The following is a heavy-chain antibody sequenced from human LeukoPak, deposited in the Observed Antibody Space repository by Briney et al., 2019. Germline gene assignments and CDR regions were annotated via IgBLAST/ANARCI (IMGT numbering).Heavy chain of an antibody. V-gene: IGHV1-18*01. CDR2: ISASNGNT. D-gene: IGHD6-19*01. Sequence: GASVKVSCKASGYSFSSSGINWVRQAPGHGLEWMGWISASNGNTDYAQNFQGRVTMTTDTFTSTAYMELKSLRSDDTAVYYCAREGRLAPWLVPGGWFDPWGQGTLVTVSS. J-gene: IGHJ5*02. CDR3: AREGRLAPWLVPGGWFDP. CDR1: GYSFSSSG.